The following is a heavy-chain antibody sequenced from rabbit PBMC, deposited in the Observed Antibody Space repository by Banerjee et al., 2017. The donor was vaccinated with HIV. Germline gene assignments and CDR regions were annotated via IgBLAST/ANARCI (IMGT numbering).Heavy chain of an antibody. J-gene: IGHJ4*01. CDR1: GFSFSSSYY. Sequence: QEQLEESGGDLVKPGASLTLTCTASGFSFSSSYYMSWVRQAPGKGLEWIGCIYAGSSGGTYYASWAKGRFIISKTSSTTVTLQMTSLTAADTATYFCARTVSAYSYYTDGYTDYPFPIYFNLWGPGTLVTVS. CDR3: ARTVSAYSYYTDGYTDYPFPIYFNL. CDR2: IYAGSSGGT. V-gene: IGHV1S45*01. D-gene: IGHD6-1*01.